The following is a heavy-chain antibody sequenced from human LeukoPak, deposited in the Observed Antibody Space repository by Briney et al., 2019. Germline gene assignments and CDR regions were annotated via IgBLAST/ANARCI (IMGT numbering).Heavy chain of an antibody. CDR1: GGSISSHY. V-gene: IGHV4-59*11. J-gene: IGHJ6*03. D-gene: IGHD1-1*01. Sequence: PSETLSLTCTVSGGSISSHYWSWIRQPPGKGLEWIGYIYYSGSTNYNPSLKSRVTISVDTSKNQFSLKLSSVTAADTAVYYCAGGGTGYYYYYYMDVWGKGTTVTVSS. CDR3: AGGGTGYYYYYYMDV. CDR2: IYYSGST.